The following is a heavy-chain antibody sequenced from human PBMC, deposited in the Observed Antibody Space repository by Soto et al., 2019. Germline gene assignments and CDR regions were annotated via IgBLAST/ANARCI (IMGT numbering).Heavy chain of an antibody. CDR1: EDTFSTYA. Sequence: QVQLVQSGAEVRRPGSSVKVSCKASEDTFSTYAIGWVRQAPGQGLGWMGGIIPIFDTTNYAQSFRARVTITADKSTNTVYMELSSLGSEDTAVYYCARSFRRSVDSYSGFHAWGQGTTVTVSS. CDR3: ARSFRRSVDSYSGFHA. V-gene: IGHV1-69*06. D-gene: IGHD2-15*01. CDR2: IIPIFDTT. J-gene: IGHJ6*02.